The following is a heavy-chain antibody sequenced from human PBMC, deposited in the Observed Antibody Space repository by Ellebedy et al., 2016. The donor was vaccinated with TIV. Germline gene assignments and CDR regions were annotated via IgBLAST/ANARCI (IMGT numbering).Heavy chain of an antibody. Sequence: AASVKVSCKASGYTFTNYYMNWVRQDPGQRLEWMGIIHPSGGSTTYAQKFQGRVTMTRDTSTSTVYMELSSLTSEDTAVYSCAREDLLASNSPDPYGMDVWGHGTTVTVSS. J-gene: IGHJ6*02. V-gene: IGHV1-46*01. CDR3: AREDLLASNSPDPYGMDV. D-gene: IGHD1-1*01. CDR1: GYTFTNYY. CDR2: IHPSGGST.